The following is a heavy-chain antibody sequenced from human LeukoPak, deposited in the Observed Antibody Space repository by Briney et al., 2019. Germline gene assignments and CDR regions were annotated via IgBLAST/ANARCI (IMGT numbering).Heavy chain of an antibody. J-gene: IGHJ4*02. V-gene: IGHV1-18*01. CDR3: ARDASGGFLEWAYFDY. Sequence: ASVKVSCKASGYTFTSYGISWVRQAPGQGLEWMGWISAYNGNTNYAQKLQGRVTMTTDTSTSTAYMELRSLRSDDTAVYYCARDASGGFLEWAYFDYWGQGTLVTVSS. D-gene: IGHD3-3*01. CDR1: GYTFTSYG. CDR2: ISAYNGNT.